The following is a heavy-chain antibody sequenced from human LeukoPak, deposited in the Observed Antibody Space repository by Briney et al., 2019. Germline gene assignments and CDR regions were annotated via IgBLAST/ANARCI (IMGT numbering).Heavy chain of an antibody. Sequence: GGSLRLSCAASGFTFSTFSMSWVRQAPGKGLEWVSSISGSGGSTYYADSVKGRFTISRDNSKSTLYLQINSLRAEDTAVYYCAKDELGYCSGGSCYSSHLFDYWGQGTLVTVSS. CDR1: GFTFSTFS. V-gene: IGHV3-23*01. CDR2: ISGSGGST. D-gene: IGHD2-15*01. CDR3: AKDELGYCSGGSCYSSHLFDY. J-gene: IGHJ4*02.